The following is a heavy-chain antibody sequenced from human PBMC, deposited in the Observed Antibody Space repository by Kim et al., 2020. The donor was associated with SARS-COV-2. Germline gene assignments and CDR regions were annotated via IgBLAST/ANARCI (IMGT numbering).Heavy chain of an antibody. D-gene: IGHD6-13*01. V-gene: IGHV1-18*01. CDR3: ARDSPGIAAPGRALYYYYGMDV. J-gene: IGHJ6*02. CDR2: ISAYNGNT. CDR1: GYTFTSYG. Sequence: ASVKVSCKASGYTFTSYGISWVRQAPGQGLEWMGWISAYNGNTNYAQKLQGRVTMTTHTSTSTAYMELRSLRSDDTAVNYCARDSPGIAAPGRALYYYYGMDVWGQATTVTVSS.